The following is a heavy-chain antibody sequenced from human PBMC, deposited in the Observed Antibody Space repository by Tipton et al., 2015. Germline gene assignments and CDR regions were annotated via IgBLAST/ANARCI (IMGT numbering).Heavy chain of an antibody. CDR2: IYYSGIT. CDR1: GGSIISSSYY. Sequence: TLSLTCTVSGGSIISSSYYWSWIRQHPGKGLEWIGYIYYSGITYYNPSLTSRVTISVDTSKNQFSLKLTSVTAADTAVYYCARDSGYGTVAHWGRGSLVTVSS. D-gene: IGHD5-12*01. V-gene: IGHV4-31*03. J-gene: IGHJ5*02. CDR3: ARDSGYGTVAH.